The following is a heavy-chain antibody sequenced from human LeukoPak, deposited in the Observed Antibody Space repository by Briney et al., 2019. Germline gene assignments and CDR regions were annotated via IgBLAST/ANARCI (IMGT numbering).Heavy chain of an antibody. CDR2: IYYSGST. J-gene: IGHJ1*01. CDR3: ASQANFYDSSGYFRP. D-gene: IGHD3-22*01. V-gene: IGHV4-31*03. Sequence: SETLSLTCTVSGDSINSGGYYWIWIRQHPGKGLEWIGYIYYSGSTYYNPSLRSRVTLSLDTSKNQFSLKLNSVTAADTAVYYCASQANFYDSSGYFRPWGQGTLVTVSS. CDR1: GDSINSGGYY.